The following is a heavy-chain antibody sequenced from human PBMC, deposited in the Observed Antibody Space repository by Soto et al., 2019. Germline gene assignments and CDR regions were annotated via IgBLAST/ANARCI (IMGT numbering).Heavy chain of an antibody. J-gene: IGHJ6*02. CDR2: INPNSGGT. V-gene: IGHV1-2*02. CDR1: GYTFTGYY. D-gene: IGHD3-3*01. CDR3: ARVKGYDLWSGYNYYCGIDV. Sequence: VNVSCKASGYTFTGYYMHWVRQAPGQGLEWMGWINPNSGGTNYAQKFQGRVTMTRDTSISTAYMELSRLRSDDTAVYYCARVKGYDLWSGYNYYCGIDVLGQRTTVVVSS.